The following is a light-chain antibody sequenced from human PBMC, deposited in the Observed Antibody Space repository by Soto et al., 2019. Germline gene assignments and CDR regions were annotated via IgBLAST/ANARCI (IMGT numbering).Light chain of an antibody. CDR2: EGS. J-gene: IGLJ3*02. CDR3: CSYAGDSAWV. V-gene: IGLV2-23*01. CDR1: SSDVGSYNF. Sequence: QSALTQPASVSGSPGQSITISCTGTSSDVGSYNFVSWYQQHPGKAPKLMIYEGSKRPSGVSNRFSGSKSGNTASLTISGLQAEDEADYNCCSYAGDSAWVFGGGTKLTVL.